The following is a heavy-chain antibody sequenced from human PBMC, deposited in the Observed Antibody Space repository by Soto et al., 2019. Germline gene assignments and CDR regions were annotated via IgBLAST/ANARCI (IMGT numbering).Heavy chain of an antibody. CDR2: IGESGTPT. D-gene: IGHD2-2*01. J-gene: IGHJ6*01. V-gene: IGHV3-23*01. CDR3: ARYIPGVRYYGMDV. Sequence: GESVRLSCAPSGFTFSNYAMKGFRQAPGKGLEWVSLIGESGTPTYYADSVKGRFTISRDNSGNTLFLEMYSLRAEDTAFYYCARYIPGVRYYGMDVWGQGTRVTVCS. CDR1: GFTFSNYA.